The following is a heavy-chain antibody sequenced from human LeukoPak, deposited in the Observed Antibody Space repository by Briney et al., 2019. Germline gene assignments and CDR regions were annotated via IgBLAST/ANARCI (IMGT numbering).Heavy chain of an antibody. CDR3: AHKGLHH. CDR2: THWNDDQ. Sequence: ECGPTQVKPTQPLTQTCTLSGVSLRTSGVGGAWIRQSPGQAMEWMAVTHWNDDQRYSPSLKSRLNITKETAKKQPVLTMTNIDPADTATYHCAHKGLHHWGQGILVTVSS. J-gene: IGHJ5*02. V-gene: IGHV2-5*01. CDR1: GVSLRTSGVG. D-gene: IGHD2-21*01.